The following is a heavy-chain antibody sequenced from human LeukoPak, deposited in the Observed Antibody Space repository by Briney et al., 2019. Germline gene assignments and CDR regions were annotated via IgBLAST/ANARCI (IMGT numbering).Heavy chain of an antibody. Sequence: SETLSLTCTVSGGSISSSSYYWGWIRQPPGKGLEWIGSIYYSGSTYYNPSLKSRVTISVDTSKNQFSLKLSSVTAADTAVYYCARRRIAARPGFDYWGQGTLVTVSS. V-gene: IGHV4-39*01. J-gene: IGHJ4*02. D-gene: IGHD6-6*01. CDR1: GGSISSSSYY. CDR2: IYYSGST. CDR3: ARRRIAARPGFDY.